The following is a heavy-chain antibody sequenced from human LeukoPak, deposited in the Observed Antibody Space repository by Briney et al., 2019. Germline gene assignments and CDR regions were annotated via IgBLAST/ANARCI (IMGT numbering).Heavy chain of an antibody. CDR1: GGSISSSSYY. J-gene: IGHJ4*02. CDR3: ARRPPPYYFDY. V-gene: IGHV4-39*01. CDR2: IYYSGST. Sequence: PSETLSLTCTVSGGSISSSSYYWGWIRQPPGKGLEWIGSIYYSGSTYYNPSLKSRVTISVDTSKNQFSLKLSSVTAADTAVYYCARRPPPYYFDYWGQGTLVTVSS.